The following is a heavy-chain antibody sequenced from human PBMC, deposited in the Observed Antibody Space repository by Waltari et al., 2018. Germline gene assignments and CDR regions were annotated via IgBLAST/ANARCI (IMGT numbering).Heavy chain of an antibody. Sequence: EVQLDESGGGLVQPGGSLRLSCSASGFTFTRYLMNWVRQAPGKGLVLVACINRDGSSTTYADFVKGRFTISRDNAKNTVYLQMNSLRVEDTAVYYCTRALWLGELYDYWGQGTLVTVSS. D-gene: IGHD3-10*01. CDR2: INRDGSST. J-gene: IGHJ4*02. V-gene: IGHV3-74*01. CDR1: GFTFTRYL. CDR3: TRALWLGELYDY.